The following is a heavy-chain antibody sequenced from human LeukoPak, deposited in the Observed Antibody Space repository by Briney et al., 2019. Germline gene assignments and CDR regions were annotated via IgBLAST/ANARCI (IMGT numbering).Heavy chain of an antibody. D-gene: IGHD5-24*01. Sequence: TGGSLRLSCAASGFTFNTYVMHWVRQAPGKGLVWVSRIDTDGKTTTYADSVKGRFTISRDNAKNMLYLQMNSLRAEDTAVYYCVRDKDGYNFWGQGTLVSVSS. J-gene: IGHJ4*02. CDR2: IDTDGKTT. CDR3: VRDKDGYNF. V-gene: IGHV3-74*01. CDR1: GFTFNTYV.